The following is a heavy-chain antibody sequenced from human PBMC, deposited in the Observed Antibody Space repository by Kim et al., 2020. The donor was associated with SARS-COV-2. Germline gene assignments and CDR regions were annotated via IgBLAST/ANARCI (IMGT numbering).Heavy chain of an antibody. Sequence: KGRFTISRDNSKNTLYLQMNSLRAEDTAVYYGAKDHKATTVVTRAEYFQHWGQGTLVTVSS. CDR3: AKDHKATTVVTRAEYFQH. V-gene: IGHV3-23*01. J-gene: IGHJ1*01. D-gene: IGHD4-17*01.